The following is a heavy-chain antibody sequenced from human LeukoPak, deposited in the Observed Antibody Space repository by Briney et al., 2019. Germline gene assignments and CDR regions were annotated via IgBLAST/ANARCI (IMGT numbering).Heavy chain of an antibody. D-gene: IGHD6-13*01. J-gene: IGHJ4*02. Sequence: SQTLSLTCALSGDSVSINSAAWNWIRQSPSRGLEWLGRTYYRSKWYNDYAVSVKSRITINPDTSKNQFSLQLNSVTPEDTAVYYCAGDRCMSSSCGWFDYWGQGTLVTVSS. CDR2: TYYRSKWYN. CDR1: GDSVSINSAA. V-gene: IGHV6-1*01. CDR3: AGDRCMSSSCGWFDY.